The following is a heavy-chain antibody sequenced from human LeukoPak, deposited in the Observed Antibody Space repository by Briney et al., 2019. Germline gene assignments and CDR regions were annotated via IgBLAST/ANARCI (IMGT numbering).Heavy chain of an antibody. D-gene: IGHD5-18*01. CDR2: ISSSSSYI. CDR3: ARDAYSYGYSFDY. Sequence: GGSLRLSCAASGFTFSSYSMDWVRQAPGKGLEWVLSISSSSSYIYYADSVKGRFTISRDNAKNSLYLQMNSLRAEDTAVYYCARDAYSYGYSFDYWGQGTLVTVSS. V-gene: IGHV3-21*01. CDR1: GFTFSSYS. J-gene: IGHJ4*02.